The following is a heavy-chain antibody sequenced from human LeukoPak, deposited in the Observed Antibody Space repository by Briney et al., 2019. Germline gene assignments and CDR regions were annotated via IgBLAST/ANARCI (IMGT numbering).Heavy chain of an antibody. V-gene: IGHV1-69*02. CDR2: IIPILGIA. Sequence: KPGASVKVSCKASGYTFTSYTISWVRQAPGQGLEWMGRIIPILGIANYAQKFQGRVTITADKSTSTAYMELSSLRSEDTAVYYCARATKAYYFDHAYYFGYWGQGTLVTVSS. CDR1: GYTFTSYT. CDR3: ARATKAYYFDHAYYFGY. J-gene: IGHJ4*02. D-gene: IGHD2/OR15-2a*01.